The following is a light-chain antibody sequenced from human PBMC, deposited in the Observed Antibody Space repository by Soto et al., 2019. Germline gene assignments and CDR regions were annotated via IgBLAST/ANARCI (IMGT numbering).Light chain of an antibody. Sequence: DIQMTQSPSSLSASIGNSVPITCRASQSIGSYLNWYQQTPGKAPKLLIYAASSLQSGVPSRFSGSGSGTDFTLTISNPQPEDFATYYCQQSDSTPTFGQGTKVDIK. CDR1: QSIGSY. J-gene: IGKJ2*01. CDR3: QQSDSTPT. CDR2: AAS. V-gene: IGKV1-39*01.